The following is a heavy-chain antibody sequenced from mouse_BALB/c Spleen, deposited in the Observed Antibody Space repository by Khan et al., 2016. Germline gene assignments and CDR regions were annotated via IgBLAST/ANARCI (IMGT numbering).Heavy chain of an antibody. J-gene: IGHJ2*01. V-gene: IGHV5-6-3*01. D-gene: IGHD1-1*01. CDR3: ARICSYCSPCFDY. CDR1: GFTFRSYG. CDR2: INSNGGNT. Sequence: EVELVESGGGLVQPGGSLKLSCAASGFTFRSYGMSWVRQTPDKRLELVAIINSNGGNTYYPDSVQGRFTISRDNAKNTLYMQLSSLKYEDTAMCYCARICSYCSPCFDYWGQGATLTVSS.